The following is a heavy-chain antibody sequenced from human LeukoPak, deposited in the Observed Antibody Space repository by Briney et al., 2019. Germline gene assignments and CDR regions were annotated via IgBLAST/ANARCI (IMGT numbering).Heavy chain of an antibody. CDR2: ISGSDGGT. CDR1: GFIFSSYA. V-gene: IGHV3-23*01. Sequence: PLGCLRPSCAASGFIFSSYAMSWVRQAPGKGLGWVSTISGSDGGTSYADSVEGRFTISRDKAKNSLDLQMNSLRAEDTAVYYCARAGYSSGGYERLGLATGYYYYYMDVWGKGTTVTISS. CDR3: ARAGYSSGGYERLGLATGYYYYYMDV. J-gene: IGHJ6*03. D-gene: IGHD6-19*01.